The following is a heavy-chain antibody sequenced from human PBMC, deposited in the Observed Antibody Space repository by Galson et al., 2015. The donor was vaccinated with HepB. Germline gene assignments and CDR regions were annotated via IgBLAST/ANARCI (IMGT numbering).Heavy chain of an antibody. Sequence: LSLTCTVSGGSMTNYFWNWVWQPPGKGLEWVGHIYNSGNTDYSPSLESRVTISLDTSKNQFSLKLNSVTAADSAVYYCARGRGPPTSTYWYFDLWGRGTLLTVSS. V-gene: IGHV4-59*01. J-gene: IGHJ2*01. CDR2: IYNSGNT. CDR1: GGSMTNYF. D-gene: IGHD3-10*01. CDR3: ARGRGPPTSTYWYFDL.